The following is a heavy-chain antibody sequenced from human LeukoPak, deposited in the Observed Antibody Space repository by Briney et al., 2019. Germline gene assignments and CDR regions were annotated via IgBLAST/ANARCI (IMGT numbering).Heavy chain of an antibody. V-gene: IGHV4-59*01. D-gene: IGHD5-18*01. Sequence: SETLSLTCTVSGGSISSYYWSWIRQPPGKGLEWMGYIYYSGSTNYNPSLKNRVTISVDTSKNQFSLKLSSVTAADTAVYYCARGGLGYSYGSFEYWGQGTLVTVSS. J-gene: IGHJ4*02. CDR2: IYYSGST. CDR1: GGSISSYY. CDR3: ARGGLGYSYGSFEY.